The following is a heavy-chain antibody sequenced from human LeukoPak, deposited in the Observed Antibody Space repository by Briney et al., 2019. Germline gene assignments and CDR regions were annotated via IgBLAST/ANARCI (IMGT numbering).Heavy chain of an antibody. J-gene: IGHJ4*02. D-gene: IGHD3-22*01. V-gene: IGHV3-30*03. CDR3: ARALHDSSGYYFDY. Sequence: GGSLRLSCAASGFTFSSYGMHWVRQAPGKGLEWVAVISYDGSNKYYADSVKGRFTISRDNSKNTLYLQMNGLRAEDTAVYYCARALHDSSGYYFDYWGQGTLVTVSS. CDR1: GFTFSSYG. CDR2: ISYDGSNK.